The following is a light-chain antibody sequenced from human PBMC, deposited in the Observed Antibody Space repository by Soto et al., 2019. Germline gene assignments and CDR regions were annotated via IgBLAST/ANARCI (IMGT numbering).Light chain of an antibody. CDR3: QQLNSYRLT. Sequence: IQLTQSPSFLSASVGDRVTITCRASQVISSYFAWYQQKPGKAPKLLSYAVSTLQRGVPSRFSGSASGTAFPLTISSLQPEDFSTYYCQQLNSYRLTFGVGTKVEIK. V-gene: IGKV1-9*01. CDR1: QVISSY. CDR2: AVS. J-gene: IGKJ4*01.